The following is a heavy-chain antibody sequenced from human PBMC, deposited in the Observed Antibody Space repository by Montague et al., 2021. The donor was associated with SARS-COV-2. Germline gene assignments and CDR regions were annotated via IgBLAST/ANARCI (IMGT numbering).Heavy chain of an antibody. CDR3: ARSGVGILDFCYFDS. CDR1: GFAISSGYY. J-gene: IGHJ4*02. V-gene: IGHV4-38-2*02. Sequence: SETLSLTCSVSGFAISSGYYWCWIRQTPGKGLEWIGSRYQNWATYYSPSLKRPVTILLDTSKNQFSLSLTSVTAADTAVYYCARSGVGILDFCYFDSWGQGSLVIVSS. CDR2: RYQNWAT. D-gene: IGHD3-10*01.